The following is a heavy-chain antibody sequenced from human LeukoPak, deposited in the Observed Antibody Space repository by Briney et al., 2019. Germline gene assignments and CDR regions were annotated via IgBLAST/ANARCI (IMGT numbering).Heavy chain of an antibody. CDR1: GFTFSNYW. CDR2: IKQDGSEK. D-gene: IGHD1-14*01. Sequence: GGSLRLSCAASGFTFSNYWMTWVRQAPGKGLELAANIKQDGSEKYYVDSVKGRFTISRDNAKNSLYPQMNSLRAEDTAVYYCARNQRRLDYWGQGTLVTVSS. J-gene: IGHJ4*02. V-gene: IGHV3-7*01. CDR3: ARNQRRLDY.